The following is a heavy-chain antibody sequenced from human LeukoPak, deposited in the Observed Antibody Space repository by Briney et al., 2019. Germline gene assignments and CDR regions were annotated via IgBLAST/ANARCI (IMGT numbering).Heavy chain of an antibody. CDR1: GFTFSSYG. CDR2: IRYDGSNK. J-gene: IGHJ6*03. Sequence: GGSLRLSCAASGFTFSSYGMHWVRQAPGKGLEWVAFIRYDGSNKYYADSVKGRFTISRDNSKNTLYLQMNSLRAEDTAVYYCAKLGGSYSRYYYYMDVWGKGTTVTISS. D-gene: IGHD3-10*01. CDR3: AKLGGSYSRYYYYMDV. V-gene: IGHV3-30*02.